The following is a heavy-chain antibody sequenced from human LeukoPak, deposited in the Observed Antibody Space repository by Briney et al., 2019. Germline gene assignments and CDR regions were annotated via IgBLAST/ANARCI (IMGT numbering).Heavy chain of an antibody. CDR3: ARELSTYYDFWSGQVRSDP. CDR1: GYTFTSYG. D-gene: IGHD3-3*01. V-gene: IGHV1-18*01. CDR2: ISAYNGNT. J-gene: IGHJ5*02. Sequence: ASVKVSCKASGYTFTSYGISWVRQAPGQGLEWMGWISAYNGNTNYAQKLQGRVTMTTDTSTSTAYMELRSLRSDDTAVYYCARELSTYYDFWSGQVRSDPWGQGTLVTVSS.